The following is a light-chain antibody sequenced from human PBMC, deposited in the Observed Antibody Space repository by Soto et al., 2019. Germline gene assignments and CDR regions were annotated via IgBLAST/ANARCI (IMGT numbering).Light chain of an antibody. V-gene: IGKV3-20*01. J-gene: IGKJ1*01. CDR1: QSVSSRH. CDR2: GTS. CDR3: QYYGSSPRT. Sequence: EIVVTQSPCTLSLSHFYRATRSCSNSQSVSSRHLAWYQQKPGQAPRLLIYGTSNRATGIPDRFSGSGSGPDFSLIISRLEPEDFAVYYCQYYGSSPRTFGQGTKVDIK.